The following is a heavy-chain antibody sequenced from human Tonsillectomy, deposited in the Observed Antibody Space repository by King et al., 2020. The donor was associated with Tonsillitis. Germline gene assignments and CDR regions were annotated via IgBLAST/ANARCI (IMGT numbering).Heavy chain of an antibody. CDR1: GFTFSNYS. CDR3: ASDPDYDCWSGYYSSYYYYGMDV. D-gene: IGHD3-3*01. J-gene: IGHJ6*02. CDR2: ISSSSSYI. V-gene: IGHV3-21*01. Sequence: VQLVESGGGLVKPGGSLRLSCAASGFTFSNYSMNWVRQAPGKGLEWVSSISSSSSYIYYADSVKGRFTISRDNAKNSLYLQMKSLRAVDTAVYYCASDPDYDCWSGYYSSYYYYGMDVWGQGTTVTVSS.